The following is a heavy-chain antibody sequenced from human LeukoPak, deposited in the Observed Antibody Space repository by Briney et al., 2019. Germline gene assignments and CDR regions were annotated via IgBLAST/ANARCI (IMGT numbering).Heavy chain of an antibody. D-gene: IGHD6-13*01. CDR2: INAGNGNT. CDR1: GYTFTSYA. V-gene: IGHV1-3*01. CDR3: ARASAAGISWFDP. Sequence: ASVKVSCKASGYTFTSYAMHWVRQAPGQRLEWMGWINAGNGNTKYSQKFQGRVTITRDTSASTAYMELSRLRSDDTAVYYCARASAAGISWFDPWGQGTLVTVSS. J-gene: IGHJ5*02.